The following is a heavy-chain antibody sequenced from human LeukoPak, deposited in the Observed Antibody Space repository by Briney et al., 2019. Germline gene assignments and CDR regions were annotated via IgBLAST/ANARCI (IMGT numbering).Heavy chain of an antibody. CDR1: GGSISGYC. CDR3: ARADGTNYYYYGMDV. CDR2: IHYSGST. D-gene: IGHD2-2*01. Sequence: PSETLSLTCTVSGGSISGYCWTWIRQSPGKGLEWIGYIHYSGSTNYNPSLKSRVTISLDTSKSQFSLKLSSVTAADTAVYYCARADGTNYYYYGMDVWGQGTTVTVSS. J-gene: IGHJ6*02. V-gene: IGHV4-59*01.